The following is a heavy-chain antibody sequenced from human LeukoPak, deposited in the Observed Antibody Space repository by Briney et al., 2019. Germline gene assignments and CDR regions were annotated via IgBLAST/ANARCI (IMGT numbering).Heavy chain of an antibody. Sequence: TGGSLRLSCAASGFTFSSYGMHWVRQAPGKGLEWVAFIRYDGSNKYYADSVKGRFTISRDNSKNTLYLQMNSLRAEDTAVYYCAKGDVVVPAAIGIGYWGQGTLVTVSS. J-gene: IGHJ4*02. V-gene: IGHV3-30*02. CDR2: IRYDGSNK. CDR1: GFTFSSYG. D-gene: IGHD2-2*02. CDR3: AKGDVVVPAAIGIGY.